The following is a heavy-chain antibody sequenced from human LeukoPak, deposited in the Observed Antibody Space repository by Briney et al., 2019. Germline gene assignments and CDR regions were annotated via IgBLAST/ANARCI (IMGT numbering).Heavy chain of an antibody. Sequence: SETLSLTCTVSGGSIGSSSYYWGWIRQPPGKGLEWIGSIYYSGSTNYNPSLKSRVTISVDTSKNQFSLKLSSVTAADTAVYYCASHDYGGNLGAFDIWGQGTMVTVSS. D-gene: IGHD4-23*01. CDR2: IYYSGST. V-gene: IGHV4-39*07. CDR3: ASHDYGGNLGAFDI. CDR1: GGSIGSSSYY. J-gene: IGHJ3*02.